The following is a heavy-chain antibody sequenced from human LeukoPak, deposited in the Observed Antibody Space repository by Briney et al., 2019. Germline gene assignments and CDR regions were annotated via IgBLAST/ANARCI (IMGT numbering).Heavy chain of an antibody. CDR1: GYTFTGYY. J-gene: IGHJ3*02. Sequence: ASVKVSCKASGYTFTGYYMHWVRQDPGQGLEWMGWINPNSGGTNYAQKFQGRVTMTRDTSISTAYMELSRLRSDDTAVYYCAREGIAAAGTYAFDIWGQGTMVTVSS. CDR3: AREGIAAAGTYAFDI. V-gene: IGHV1-2*02. D-gene: IGHD6-13*01. CDR2: INPNSGGT.